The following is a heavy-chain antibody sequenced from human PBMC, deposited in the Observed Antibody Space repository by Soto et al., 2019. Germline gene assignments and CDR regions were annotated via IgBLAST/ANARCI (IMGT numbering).Heavy chain of an antibody. J-gene: IGHJ3*02. D-gene: IGHD3-3*01. CDR1: GYTFSNYG. V-gene: IGHV1-18*01. CDR2: ISAYNGDT. Sequence: ASVKVSCKASGYTFSNYGISWVRQAPGQGLEWMGWISAYNGDTDYAQNLQDRVTMTTDTAYMELSSLRSEDTAVYYCACRYYDFWSGPRRNAFDIWGQGTMVTVSS. CDR3: ACRYYDFWSGPRRNAFDI.